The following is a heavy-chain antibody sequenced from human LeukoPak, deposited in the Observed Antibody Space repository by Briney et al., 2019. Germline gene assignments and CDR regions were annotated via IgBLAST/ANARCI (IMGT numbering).Heavy chain of an antibody. V-gene: IGHV3-48*03. CDR3: ARDLGGSYGRTFDY. Sequence: GGSLRLSCAASGFTFSSYEMNWVRQAPGKGLEWVSYISSSGSTIYYADSVKGRFTISRDNAKNSLYLQMNSLRAEDTAVYYCARDLGGSYGRTFDYWGQGTLVTVSS. CDR1: GFTFSSYE. J-gene: IGHJ4*02. D-gene: IGHD1-26*01. CDR2: ISSSGSTI.